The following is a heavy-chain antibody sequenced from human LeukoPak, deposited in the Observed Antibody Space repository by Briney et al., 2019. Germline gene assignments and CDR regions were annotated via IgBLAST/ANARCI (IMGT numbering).Heavy chain of an antibody. Sequence: GGSLRLSCAASGFTFSSYSMNWVRQAPGKGLEWVSYISSGSSTIYYADSVKGRFTVSRDNAKNSLYLQMNSLRAEDTAVYYCERFWTGNYWGQGTLVTVSS. D-gene: IGHD3/OR15-3a*01. CDR1: GFTFSSYS. J-gene: IGHJ4*02. CDR2: ISSGSSTI. CDR3: ERFWTGNY. V-gene: IGHV3-48*01.